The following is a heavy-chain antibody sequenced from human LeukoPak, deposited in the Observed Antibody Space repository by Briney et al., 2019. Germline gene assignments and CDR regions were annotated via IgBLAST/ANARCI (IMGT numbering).Heavy chain of an antibody. CDR3: ARDLSSSGGWFDP. CDR2: IYTSGST. V-gene: IGHV4-4*07. J-gene: IGHJ5*02. CDR1: GGSISSYY. Sequence: PSETLPLTCTVSGGSISSYYWSWIRQPAGKGLEWIGRIYTSGSTNYNPSLKSRVTISVDKSKNQFSLKLSSVTAADTAVYYCARDLSSSGGWFDPWGQGTLVTVSS. D-gene: IGHD6-6*01.